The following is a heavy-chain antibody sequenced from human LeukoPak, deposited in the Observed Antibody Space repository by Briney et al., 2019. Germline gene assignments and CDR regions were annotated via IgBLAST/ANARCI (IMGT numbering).Heavy chain of an antibody. CDR3: AKDVGYYDILTGYYGHFDY. Sequence: GGSLRLSCAASGFTFSSYAMSWVRQAPGKGLEWVSAISGSGGSTYYADSVKGRFTISRDNSKNTLYLQMSSLRAEDTAVYYCAKDVGYYDILTGYYGHFDYWGQGTLVTVSS. CDR1: GFTFSSYA. J-gene: IGHJ4*02. CDR2: ISGSGGST. D-gene: IGHD3-9*01. V-gene: IGHV3-23*01.